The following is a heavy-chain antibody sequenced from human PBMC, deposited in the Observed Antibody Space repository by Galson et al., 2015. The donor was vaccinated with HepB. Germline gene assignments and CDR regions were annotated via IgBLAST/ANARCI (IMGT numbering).Heavy chain of an antibody. J-gene: IGHJ4*02. CDR1: GFTFSSYG. CDR2: ISYDGSNK. CDR3: AKDRAGTMVRGLDY. V-gene: IGHV3-30*18. D-gene: IGHD3-10*01. Sequence: SLRLSCAASGFTFSSYGMHWVRQAPGKGLEWVAVISYDGSNKYYADSVKGRFTISRDNSKNTLYLQMNSLRAEDTAVYYCAKDRAGTMVRGLDYWGQGTLVTVSS.